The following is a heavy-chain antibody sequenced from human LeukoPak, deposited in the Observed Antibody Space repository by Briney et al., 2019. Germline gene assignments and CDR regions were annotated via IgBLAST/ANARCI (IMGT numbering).Heavy chain of an antibody. D-gene: IGHD5-12*01. CDR1: GGSISSGVYY. CDR2: ISYSGSP. J-gene: IGHJ4*02. Sequence: SETLSLTCTVSGGSISSGVYYWSWIRQHPGKGLEWIGYISYSGSPYYNPSLKSRDPISVDTSKNQFSLKLSSVTAGGMVVYYCARDPFLLRFFDYWGQGTLVSVSS. V-gene: IGHV4-31*03. CDR3: ARDPFLLRFFDY.